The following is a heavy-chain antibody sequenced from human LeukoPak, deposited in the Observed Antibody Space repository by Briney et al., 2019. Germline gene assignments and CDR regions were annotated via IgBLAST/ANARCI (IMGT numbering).Heavy chain of an antibody. CDR1: RFTFSTYN. D-gene: IGHD4-17*01. Sequence: GGPLRLSCAASRFTFSTYNMNWVRQAPGKGLEWVSSVSYSSTYTYYADSVKGRFTISRDNAKNSLYLQMNSLRAEDTAVYYCASGDYAFDYWGQGTLVTVSS. CDR2: VSYSSTYT. V-gene: IGHV3-21*01. J-gene: IGHJ4*02. CDR3: ASGDYAFDY.